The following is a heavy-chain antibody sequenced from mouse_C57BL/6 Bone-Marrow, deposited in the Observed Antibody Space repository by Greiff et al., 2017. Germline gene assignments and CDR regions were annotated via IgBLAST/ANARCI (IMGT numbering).Heavy chain of an antibody. CDR1: GFTFSSYT. Sequence: DVKLVESGGGLVKPGGSLKLSCAASGFTFSSYTMSWVRQTPEKRLEWVATISGGGGNTDYPDSVKGRFTISRDNAKNTLYLQMSSLRSEDTALYYCARQDYGSSYWYFDVWGTGTTVTVSS. CDR3: ARQDYGSSYWYFDV. D-gene: IGHD1-1*01. V-gene: IGHV5-9*01. J-gene: IGHJ1*03. CDR2: ISGGGGNT.